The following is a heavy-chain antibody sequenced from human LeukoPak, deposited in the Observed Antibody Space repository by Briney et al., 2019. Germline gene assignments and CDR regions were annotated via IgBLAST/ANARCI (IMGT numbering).Heavy chain of an antibody. D-gene: IGHD6-13*01. V-gene: IGHV4-30-2*01. CDR3: ARGSSSSWYDFDY. J-gene: IGHJ4*02. Sequence: PSQTLSLTCTVSGGSISSGGYYWSWIRQPPGKGLEWIGYIYHSGSTYYNPSLKSRVTISVDRSKNQFSLKLSSVTAADTAVYYCARGSSSSWYDFDYWGQGTLVTVSS. CDR2: IYHSGST. CDR1: GGSISSGGYY.